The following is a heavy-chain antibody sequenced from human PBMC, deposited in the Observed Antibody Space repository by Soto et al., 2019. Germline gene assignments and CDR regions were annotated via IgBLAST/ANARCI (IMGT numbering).Heavy chain of an antibody. D-gene: IGHD1-1*01. Sequence: PGGSLRLSCAASGFTFSSYWMHWVRQAPGKGLVWVSRINRDGSSANYADSVKGRFTISRDNAKNTLYLQMNSLRAEDAAVYYSARETYRTFYFDNWGQGALVTVSS. CDR2: INRDGSSA. V-gene: IGHV3-74*01. CDR1: GFTFSSYW. J-gene: IGHJ4*02. CDR3: ARETYRTFYFDN.